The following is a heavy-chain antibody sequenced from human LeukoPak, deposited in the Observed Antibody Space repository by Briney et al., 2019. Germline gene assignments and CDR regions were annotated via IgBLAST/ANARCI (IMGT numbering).Heavy chain of an antibody. CDR3: AREDRYDSRSDRVVDY. V-gene: IGHV3-33*05. D-gene: IGHD3-22*01. Sequence: GGSLRLSCEASGFNFRRYAMHWVGQTPGKGLGWVAIMSSDGSNKYYVDSVTGRFTISRDNSKNSLYLQMNSLRAEDTAVYYCAREDRYDSRSDRVVDYWGQGTLVIVSS. J-gene: IGHJ4*02. CDR2: MSSDGSNK. CDR1: GFNFRRYA.